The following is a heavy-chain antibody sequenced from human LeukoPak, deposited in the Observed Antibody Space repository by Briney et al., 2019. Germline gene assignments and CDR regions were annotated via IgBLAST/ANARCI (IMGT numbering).Heavy chain of an antibody. Sequence: SVKVSCKASGGTFSSYAISWVRQAPGQGLEWMGGIIPIFGTANYAQKFQGRVTITADESTSTAYMELSGLRSEDTAVYYCASGYSSSWYEDYFDYWGQGTLVTVSS. V-gene: IGHV1-69*13. J-gene: IGHJ4*02. CDR3: ASGYSSSWYEDYFDY. CDR1: GGTFSSYA. CDR2: IIPIFGTA. D-gene: IGHD6-13*01.